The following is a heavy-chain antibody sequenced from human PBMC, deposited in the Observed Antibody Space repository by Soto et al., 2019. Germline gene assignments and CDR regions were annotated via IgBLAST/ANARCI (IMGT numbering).Heavy chain of an antibody. D-gene: IGHD5-18*01. Sequence: ASVKVSCKASGYTFTGYYMHWVRQAPGQGLEWMGWINPNSGGTNYAQKFQGWVTMTRDTSISTAYMELSRLRSDDTAVYYCARDPALYSHGLQRAYYYGMDVWGQGTTVTVSS. CDR2: INPNSGGT. J-gene: IGHJ6*02. V-gene: IGHV1-2*04. CDR1: GYTFTGYY. CDR3: ARDPALYSHGLQRAYYYGMDV.